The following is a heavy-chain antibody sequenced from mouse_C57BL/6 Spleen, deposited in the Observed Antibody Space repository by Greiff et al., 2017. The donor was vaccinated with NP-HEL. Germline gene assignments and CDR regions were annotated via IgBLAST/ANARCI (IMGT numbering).Heavy chain of an antibody. J-gene: IGHJ2*01. CDR3: ARRGLYYFDY. Sequence: QVQLQQPGAELVKPGASVKLSCKASGYTFTSYWMQWVKQRPGQGLEWIGEIDPSDSYTNYNQKFKGKATLTVDPSSSTAYMQLSSLTSEDSAVYYCARRGLYYFDYWGQGTTLTVSS. CDR2: IDPSDSYT. V-gene: IGHV1-50*01. CDR1: GYTFTSYW. D-gene: IGHD1-1*02.